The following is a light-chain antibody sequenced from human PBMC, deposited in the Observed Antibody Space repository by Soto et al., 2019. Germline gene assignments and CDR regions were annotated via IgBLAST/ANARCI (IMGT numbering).Light chain of an antibody. Sequence: EIVMTQSPATLSVSPGERVTLSCRASQSVSSNLAWYQQKVGQAPRLLIYGASTRATGIPARFSGSGSGTEFTLTISRLEPEDFAVYYCQQYGSSPWTFGQGTKVDIK. CDR1: QSVSSN. CDR3: QQYGSSPWT. CDR2: GAS. V-gene: IGKV3-15*01. J-gene: IGKJ1*01.